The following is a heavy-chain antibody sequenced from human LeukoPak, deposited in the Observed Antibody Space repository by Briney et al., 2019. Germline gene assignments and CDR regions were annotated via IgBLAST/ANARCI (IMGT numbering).Heavy chain of an antibody. D-gene: IGHD3-22*01. CDR3: AAKSAHYYDSSGYYLNWFDP. J-gene: IGHJ5*02. Sequence: SETLSLTCAVYGGSFSGYYWSWIRQPPGKGLECIGEIDHSGSTNYIPSLKSRVTISVDTSKNQFSLKLSSVTAADTAVYYCAAKSAHYYDSSGYYLNWFDPWGQGTLVTVSS. CDR2: IDHSGST. CDR1: GGSFSGYY. V-gene: IGHV4-34*01.